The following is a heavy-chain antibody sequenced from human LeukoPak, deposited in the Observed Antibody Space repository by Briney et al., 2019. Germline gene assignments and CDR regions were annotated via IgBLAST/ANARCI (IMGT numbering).Heavy chain of an antibody. CDR1: GFTFSSYW. V-gene: IGHV3-74*01. Sequence: GGSLRLSCAASGFTFSSYWMHWVRQAPGKGLVWVSRINSDGSSTSYADSVKGRFTISRGNAKNTLYLQMNSLRAEDTAVYYCARVVGATNWFDPWGQGTLVTVSS. CDR2: INSDGSST. CDR3: ARVVGATNWFDP. D-gene: IGHD1-26*01. J-gene: IGHJ5*02.